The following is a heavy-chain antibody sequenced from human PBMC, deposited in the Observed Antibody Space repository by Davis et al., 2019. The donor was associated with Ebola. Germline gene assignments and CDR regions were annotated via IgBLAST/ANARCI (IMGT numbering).Heavy chain of an antibody. CDR2: IIPIFGTA. CDR3: ARGYSNRNRRWFDP. D-gene: IGHD4-11*01. V-gene: IGHV1-69*05. J-gene: IGHJ5*02. Sequence: SVKVSCKASGGTFSSYAISWVRQAPGQGLEWMGGIIPIFGTANYAQKLQGRVTMTTDTSTSTAYMELRSLRSEDTAVYYCARGYSNRNRRWFDPWGQGTLVTVSS. CDR1: GGTFSSYA.